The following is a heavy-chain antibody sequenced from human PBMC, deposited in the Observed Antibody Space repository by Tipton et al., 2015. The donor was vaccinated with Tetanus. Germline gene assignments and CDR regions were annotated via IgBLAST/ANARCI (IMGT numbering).Heavy chain of an antibody. D-gene: IGHD4-11*01. V-gene: IGHV4-30-4*01. CDR2: IYYSGNS. Sequence: SVSNNYMSWVRQPPGKGLEWIGYIYYSGNSDYNPSLKSRVTLSVDTSNNQFSLKLNSVTAADTAVYYCARLASYSNHLDAWGQGALVTVSS. CDR3: ARLASYSNHLDA. CDR1: SVSNNY. J-gene: IGHJ4*02.